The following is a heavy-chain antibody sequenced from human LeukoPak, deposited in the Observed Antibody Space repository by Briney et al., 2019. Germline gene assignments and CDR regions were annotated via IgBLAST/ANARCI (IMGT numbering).Heavy chain of an antibody. CDR1: GFTLSSYG. D-gene: IGHD6-19*01. CDR2: ICYDGSNK. V-gene: IGHV3-33*01. Sequence: GRSLRLSCAASGFTLSSYGMHWVRQAPGKGLEWVAVICYDGSNKYYADSVKGRFTISRDNYKNTLYLQMNSLRAEDTAVYYCARVVAVAGNIGAFDIWGQGTMVTVSS. CDR3: ARVVAVAGNIGAFDI. J-gene: IGHJ3*02.